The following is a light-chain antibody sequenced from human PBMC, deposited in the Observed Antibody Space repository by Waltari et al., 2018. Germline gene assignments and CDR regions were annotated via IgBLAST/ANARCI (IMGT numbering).Light chain of an antibody. CDR1: QSVTASY. J-gene: IGKJ4*01. CDR2: DAT. CDR3: HQYGRSPLT. Sequence: EIVLTQSPATLSLSPVETATLSCGASQSVTASYAAWYQQNPGLAPRLLIYDATDRAPGIPGRFSGSGSGTDFTLTISGVEPEDFAVYYCHQYGRSPLTFGGGTKVEI. V-gene: IGKV3D-20*01.